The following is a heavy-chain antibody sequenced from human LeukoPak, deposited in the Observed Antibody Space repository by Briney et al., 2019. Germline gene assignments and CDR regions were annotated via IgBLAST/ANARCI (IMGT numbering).Heavy chain of an antibody. V-gene: IGHV4-30-2*01. J-gene: IGHJ3*02. CDR3: ARERWGFDAFDI. D-gene: IGHD3-16*01. Sequence: PSETLSLTCTVSGGSISSGGYYWSWIRQPPGKGLEWIGYIYHSGSTYYNPSLKSRVTISVDRSKSRFSLKLSSVTAADTAVYYCARERWGFDAFDIWGQGTMVTVSS. CDR1: GGSISSGGYY. CDR2: IYHSGST.